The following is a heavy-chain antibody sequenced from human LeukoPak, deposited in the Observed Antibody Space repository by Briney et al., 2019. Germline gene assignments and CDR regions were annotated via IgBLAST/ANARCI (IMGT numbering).Heavy chain of an antibody. Sequence: SETLSLTCTVSGGSISSYYWSWIRQPAGKGLEWIGRIYTSGSTNYNPSLKSRVTISVDKSKNRFSLKLSSVTAADTAVYYCAREYCSSTSCYPFDYWGQGTLVTVSS. D-gene: IGHD2-2*01. CDR1: GGSISSYY. CDR2: IYTSGST. V-gene: IGHV4-4*07. J-gene: IGHJ4*02. CDR3: AREYCSSTSCYPFDY.